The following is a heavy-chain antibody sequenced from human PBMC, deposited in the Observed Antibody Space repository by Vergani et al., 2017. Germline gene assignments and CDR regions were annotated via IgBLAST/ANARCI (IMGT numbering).Heavy chain of an antibody. CDR1: GFSFGDYA. CDR2: IRNKAYGGTT. J-gene: IGHJ4*02. CDR3: SRGRGYSFGYSDY. D-gene: IGHD5-18*01. V-gene: IGHV3-49*04. Sequence: DVHLAESGGGFFQPGGSLRLSCSASGFSFGDYAMTWVRQAPGKGLEWVAFIRNKAYGGTTEYAASVKGRFTISRDDSKRLAYLQLSGLKTEDTSVYFFSRGRGYSFGYSDYWGQGTLVTVSS.